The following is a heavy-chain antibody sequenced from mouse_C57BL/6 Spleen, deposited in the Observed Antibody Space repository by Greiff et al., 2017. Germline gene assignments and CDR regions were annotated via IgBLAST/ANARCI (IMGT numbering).Heavy chain of an antibody. J-gene: IGHJ3*01. CDR2: IYPGSGST. Sequence: VQLQQPGAELVKPGASVKMSCKASGYTFTSYWITWVKQRPGQGLGWIGDIYPGSGSTNYNGKFKSKAPLTVDTSSSTAYMQLSSLTSEDSAVYYCARKDVYYGSSWFAYWGQGTLVTVSA. CDR3: ARKDVYYGSSWFAY. D-gene: IGHD2-2*01. V-gene: IGHV1-55*01. CDR1: GYTFTSYW.